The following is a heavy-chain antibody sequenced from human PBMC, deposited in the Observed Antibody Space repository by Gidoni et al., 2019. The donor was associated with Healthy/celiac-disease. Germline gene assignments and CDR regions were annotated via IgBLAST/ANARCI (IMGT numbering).Heavy chain of an antibody. D-gene: IGHD1-26*01. Sequence: QLQLQESGPGLVKLSETLSLTCTVSVGPISSSSDYWGWIRQPPGKGLEWIGSIYYSGSTYYNPSLKSRVTISVDTSKNQFSLKLSSVTAADTAVYYCARPGATIRLWYFDLWGRGTLVTVSS. CDR1: VGPISSSSDY. CDR3: ARPGATIRLWYFDL. V-gene: IGHV4-39*01. J-gene: IGHJ2*01. CDR2: IYYSGST.